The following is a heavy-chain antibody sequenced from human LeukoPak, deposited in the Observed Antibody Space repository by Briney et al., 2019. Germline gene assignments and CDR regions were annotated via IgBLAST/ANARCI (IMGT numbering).Heavy chain of an antibody. V-gene: IGHV1-18*01. D-gene: IGHD3-22*01. CDR2: ISAYNGYT. CDR1: GYTFTSYG. CDR3: VVQNFRDQLLPRH. Sequence: ASVKVSCKASGYTFTSYGISWVRQAPGQGLEWMGWISAYNGYTNYAQKLQGRVTMTTDTSTSTAYMELRSLRSDDTAVYYCVVQNFRDQLLPRHWGQGTLVTVSS. J-gene: IGHJ4*02.